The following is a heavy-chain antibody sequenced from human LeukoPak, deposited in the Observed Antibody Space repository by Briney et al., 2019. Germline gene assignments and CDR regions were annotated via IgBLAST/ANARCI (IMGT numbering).Heavy chain of an antibody. CDR3: ARDGLAAITFDY. Sequence: GGSLRLSCVASGFTFSSYWMHWVRQAPGKGLVWVSHINSDGSSTTYADSVKGRFTISRDNAKNTLYLQMNSLRAEDAAVYYCARDGLAAITFDYWGQGILVTVSS. J-gene: IGHJ4*02. CDR2: INSDGSST. CDR1: GFTFSSYW. D-gene: IGHD5-24*01. V-gene: IGHV3-74*01.